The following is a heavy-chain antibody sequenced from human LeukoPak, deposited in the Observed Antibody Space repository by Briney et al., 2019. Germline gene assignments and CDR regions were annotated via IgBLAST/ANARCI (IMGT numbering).Heavy chain of an antibody. CDR2: ISGSGGST. Sequence: GGSLRLSCAASGFTFSSYAMSWVRQAPGKGLEWVSAISGSGGSTYYADSVKGRFTISRDNSKNTLYLQITSLRAEDTGVYYCAKDHLPGIVVADRDYWGQGTLVTVSS. V-gene: IGHV3-23*01. J-gene: IGHJ4*02. D-gene: IGHD6-19*01. CDR1: GFTFSSYA. CDR3: AKDHLPGIVVADRDY.